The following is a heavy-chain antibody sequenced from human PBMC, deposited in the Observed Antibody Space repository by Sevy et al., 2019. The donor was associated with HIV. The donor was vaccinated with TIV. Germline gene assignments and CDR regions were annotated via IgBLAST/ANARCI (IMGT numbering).Heavy chain of an antibody. CDR1: GFTFSSYS. J-gene: IGHJ5*02. D-gene: IGHD1-26*01. CDR3: AREVRVGAKFDP. V-gene: IGHV3-48*02. CDR2: ISSSSSTI. Sequence: GGSLRLSCAASGFTFSSYSMNWVRQAPGKGLEWVSYISSSSSTIHYADSVKGRFTISRDNAKNSLYLQMNSLRDEDTAVYYCAREVRVGAKFDPWGQGTLVTVSS.